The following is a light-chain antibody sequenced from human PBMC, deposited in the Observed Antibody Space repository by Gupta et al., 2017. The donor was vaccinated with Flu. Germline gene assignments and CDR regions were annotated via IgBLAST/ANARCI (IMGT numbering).Light chain of an antibody. CDR2: EHS. CDR1: AFPKIY. Sequence: SGDAFPKIYAYWDQQKSGPAPVLVIYEHSKRPSGFPVAFSGSSSVTVATFSISGAQVDDEGDYYCYSADSSGNPLFAGGTKVTVL. V-gene: IGLV3-10*01. CDR3: YSADSSGNPL. J-gene: IGLJ2*01.